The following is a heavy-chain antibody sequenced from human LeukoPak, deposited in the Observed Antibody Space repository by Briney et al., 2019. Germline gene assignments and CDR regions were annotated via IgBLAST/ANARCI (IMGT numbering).Heavy chain of an antibody. Sequence: PSETLSLTCTVSGYSISSGYYWGWIRQPPGKGLEWIGSIYHSGSTYYNPSLKSRVTISVDTSKNQFSLKLSSVTAADTAVYYCARVLYYYYMDVWGQGTLVTVSS. CDR2: IYHSGST. CDR1: GYSISSGYY. CDR3: ARVLYYYYMDV. J-gene: IGHJ6*03. V-gene: IGHV4-38-2*02.